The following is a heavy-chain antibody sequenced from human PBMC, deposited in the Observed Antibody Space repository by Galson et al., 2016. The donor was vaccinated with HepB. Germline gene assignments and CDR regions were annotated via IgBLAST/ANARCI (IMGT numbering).Heavy chain of an antibody. D-gene: IGHD3-3*01. J-gene: IGHJ4*02. V-gene: IGHV3-64D*08. CDR3: VKDSHSEIFGVVSRLDH. Sequence: SLRLSCAASRFTFSTYAMHWVRQAPGKGLDYVSAINNNGGSTYYADSVKGRFTISRDNSKNTLYLQMSSLRPEDTAVYYCVKDSHSEIFGVVSRLDHWGQGTLVPVSS. CDR2: INNNGGST. CDR1: RFTFSTYA.